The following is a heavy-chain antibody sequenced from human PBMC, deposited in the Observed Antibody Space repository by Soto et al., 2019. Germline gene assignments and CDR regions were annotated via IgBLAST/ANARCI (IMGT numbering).Heavy chain of an antibody. Sequence: ASVKVSCKVSGYTFNSYTIAWVRQAPGQGLEWLGWISPDDGNTEYEQKFQGRVTMTADTLTNNAYLELRSLKSDDTAIYYGARVEAPFGEPLHWRQGTPVTVSS. D-gene: IGHD3-10*01. CDR1: GYTFNSYT. CDR3: ARVEAPFGEPLH. J-gene: IGHJ4*02. V-gene: IGHV1-18*01. CDR2: ISPDDGNT.